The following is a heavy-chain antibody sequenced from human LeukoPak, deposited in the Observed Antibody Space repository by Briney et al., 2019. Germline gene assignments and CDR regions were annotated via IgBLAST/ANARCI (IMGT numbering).Heavy chain of an antibody. V-gene: IGHV1-69*06. CDR2: IIPIFGTA. J-gene: IGHJ4*02. CDR3: ARGKAVAGTFDY. CDR1: GGTFSSYA. D-gene: IGHD6-19*01. Sequence: GASVKVSCKAPGGTFSSYAISWVRQAPGQGLEWMGGIIPIFGTANYAQKFQGRVTITADKSTSTAYMELSSLRSEDTAVYYCARGKAVAGTFDYWGQGNLVTVSS.